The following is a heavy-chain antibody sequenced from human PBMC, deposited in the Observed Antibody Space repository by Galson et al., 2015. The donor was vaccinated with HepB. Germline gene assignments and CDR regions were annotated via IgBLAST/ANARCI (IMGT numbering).Heavy chain of an antibody. CDR1: GGTFSSYS. D-gene: IGHD3-10*01. CDR2: IIPIFGTA. CDR3: ARGFYGSGSYRYYFDY. V-gene: IGHV1-69*13. J-gene: IGHJ4*02. Sequence: SVKVSCKASGGTFSSYSITWVRQAPGQGLEWMGGIIPIFGTANYAQKFQGRVTITADESTSTAYMELSSPRSEDTAVYYCARGFYGSGSYRYYFDYWGQGTLVTVSS.